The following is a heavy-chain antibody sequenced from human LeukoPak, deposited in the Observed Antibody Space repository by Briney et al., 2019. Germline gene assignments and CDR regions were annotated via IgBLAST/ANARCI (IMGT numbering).Heavy chain of an antibody. V-gene: IGHV4-59*01. CDR3: ARGSRVYDRSGFHTWHDY. J-gene: IGHJ4*03. CDR2: IYSTGDT. CDR1: GASINNYY. Sequence: SETLSLTCSVSGASINNYYWSWVRQPPLKGLEWIGYIYSTGDTSYNPSLESRVSISMDTSKNHFSLEITSVTAADTAVYYCARGSRVYDRSGFHTWHDYWGHGTLVTVSS. D-gene: IGHD3-22*01.